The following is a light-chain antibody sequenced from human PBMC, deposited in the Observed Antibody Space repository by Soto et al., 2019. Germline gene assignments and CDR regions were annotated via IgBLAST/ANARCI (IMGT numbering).Light chain of an antibody. V-gene: IGKV3-20*01. CDR1: QSVSSSY. J-gene: IGKJ3*01. Sequence: EIVLTQSPGTLSLSPGERATLSCRASQSVSSSYLAWYQQKPGQAPRLLIYGASSSATGIPDRFSGSGSGTDFTLTISRLEPEDFAVYYCPQYGSSPLFTCGPGTKVDIK. CDR2: GAS. CDR3: PQYGSSPLFT.